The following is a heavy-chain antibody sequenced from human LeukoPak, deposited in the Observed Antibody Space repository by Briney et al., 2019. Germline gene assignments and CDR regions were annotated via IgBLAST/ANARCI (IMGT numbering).Heavy chain of an antibody. V-gene: IGHV3-33*01. D-gene: IGHD3-22*01. CDR2: IWYDGSNK. CDR1: GFTFSSYG. CDR3: ARGGGYYEFDF. J-gene: IGHJ4*02. Sequence: GGSLRLSCAASGFTFSSYGMHWVRQAPGEGLEWVSLIWYDGSNKYYADSLKGRFTISRDSSKNTLYLQMNSLRAEDTAVYYCARGGGYYEFDFWGQGTLVTVSS.